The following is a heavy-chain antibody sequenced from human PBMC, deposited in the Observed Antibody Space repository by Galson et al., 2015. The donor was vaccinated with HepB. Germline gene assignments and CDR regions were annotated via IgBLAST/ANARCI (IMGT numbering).Heavy chain of an antibody. D-gene: IGHD5-12*01. V-gene: IGHV3-23*01. Sequence: SLRLSCAASGFTFSSYAMSWVRQAPGKGLEWVSAISGSGGSTHYADSVKGRFTISRDNSKNTLYLQMNSLRAEDTAVYYCAKKGFGYSGYAFFDYWGQGTLVTVSS. CDR1: GFTFSSYA. J-gene: IGHJ4*02. CDR3: AKKGFGYSGYAFFDY. CDR2: ISGSGGST.